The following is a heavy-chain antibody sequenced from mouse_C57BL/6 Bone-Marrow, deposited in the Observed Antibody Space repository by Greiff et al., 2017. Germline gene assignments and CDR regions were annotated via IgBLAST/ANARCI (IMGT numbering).Heavy chain of an antibody. CDR2: IYPRSGNT. Sequence: VKLQQSGAELARPGASVKLSCKASGYTFTSYGISWVKQRTGQGLEWIGEIYPRSGNTYYNEKVKGKATLTADKSSSTAYMELRSLTSADSAVYFCARGGEFPYFDYWGQGTTLTVSS. CDR3: ARGGEFPYFDY. J-gene: IGHJ2*01. CDR1: GYTFTSYG. V-gene: IGHV1-81*01.